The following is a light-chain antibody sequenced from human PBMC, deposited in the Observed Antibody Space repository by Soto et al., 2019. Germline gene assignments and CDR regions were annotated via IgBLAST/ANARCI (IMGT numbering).Light chain of an antibody. CDR3: QQYGSSQT. CDR1: QSVSSSY. J-gene: IGKJ1*01. Sequence: EIVLTQSPGTLSLSPGERATLSCRASQSVSSSYLAWYQQKPGQAPRLLIYGASDRATGIPDRFSGSGSGTVFPLTSSRLEAEVSALYYCQQYGSSQTFGQGTKVEIK. V-gene: IGKV3-20*01. CDR2: GAS.